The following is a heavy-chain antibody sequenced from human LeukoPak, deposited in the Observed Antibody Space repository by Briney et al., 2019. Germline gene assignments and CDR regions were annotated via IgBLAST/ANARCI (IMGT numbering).Heavy chain of an antibody. J-gene: IGHJ3*02. CDR3: TRGVGVTSYGVGGQAFDI. Sequence: ASVKVSCKASGYTFTSNYMYWVRQAPGQGLEWMGIINPSGGTTRYAQKFQGRVTMTRDTSTSTLYMELSSLRSDDTAVSYCTRGVGVTSYGVGGQAFDIWGQGTMVTVSS. CDR2: INPSGGTT. V-gene: IGHV1-46*03. D-gene: IGHD3-3*01. CDR1: GYTFTSNY.